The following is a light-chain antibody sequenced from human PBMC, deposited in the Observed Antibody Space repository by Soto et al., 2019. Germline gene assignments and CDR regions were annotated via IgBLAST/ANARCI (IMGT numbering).Light chain of an antibody. CDR3: QQHSHWPPWT. CDR2: GAS. J-gene: IGKJ1*01. CDR1: QNVRTF. Sequence: EVVLTQSPATLSLSPGERATLSCRASQNVRTFLDWYQQKPGQAPRLLIYGASNRATGIPARFSGSGSGTDFTLTIRGLAAEDFAVYYCQQHSHWPPWTFGQGTRVQI. V-gene: IGKV3-11*01.